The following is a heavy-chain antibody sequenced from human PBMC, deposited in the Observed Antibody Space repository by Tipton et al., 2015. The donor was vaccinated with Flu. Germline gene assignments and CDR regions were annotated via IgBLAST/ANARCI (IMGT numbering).Heavy chain of an antibody. D-gene: IGHD3-10*01. Sequence: TLSLTCTVSGGSVSSAGYYWTWIRQPPGKGLEYIGQISYSGTTDNNPSLRSRVTISVDSSKNQLSLKLTSVTAADTAVYYCARARAPYYYYAMDVWGQGTTVTVS. CDR2: ISYSGTT. CDR3: ARARAPYYYYAMDV. J-gene: IGHJ6*02. V-gene: IGHV4-61*08. CDR1: GGSVSSAGYY.